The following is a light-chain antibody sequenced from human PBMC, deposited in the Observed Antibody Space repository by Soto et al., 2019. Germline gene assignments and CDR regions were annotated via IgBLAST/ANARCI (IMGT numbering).Light chain of an antibody. CDR1: QSVGSY. Sequence: EIVLTQSPATLSLSPGERATLSCRASQSVGSYLAWYQHKPGQAPRLLIYDASNRATGVPARFSGSGSGTDFTLTISSLEPEDFGVYYCQKRSDWRFTFGPGTKVD. CDR2: DAS. V-gene: IGKV3-11*01. J-gene: IGKJ3*01. CDR3: QKRSDWRFT.